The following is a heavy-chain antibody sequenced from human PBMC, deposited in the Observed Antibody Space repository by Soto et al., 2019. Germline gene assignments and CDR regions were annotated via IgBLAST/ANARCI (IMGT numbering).Heavy chain of an antibody. CDR2: ISYDGSNK. Sequence: QVQLVESGGGVVQPGRSLRLSCAASGFTFSSYGMHWVRQAPGKGLEWVAVISYDGSNKYYADSVKGRFTISRDNSKNTLYLQMNSLRAEDTAVYYCAKDPCAGYWGQGTLVTVSS. CDR1: GFTFSSYG. V-gene: IGHV3-30*18. CDR3: AKDPCAGY. J-gene: IGHJ4*02.